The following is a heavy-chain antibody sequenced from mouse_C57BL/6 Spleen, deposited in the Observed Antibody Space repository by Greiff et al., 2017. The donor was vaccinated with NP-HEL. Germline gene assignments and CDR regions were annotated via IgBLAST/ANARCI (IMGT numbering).Heavy chain of an antibody. J-gene: IGHJ3*01. V-gene: IGHV5-4*03. Sequence: EVKVEESGGGLVKPGGSLKLSCAASGFTFSSYAMSWVRQTPEKRLEWVATISDGGSYTYYPDNVKGRFTISRDNAKNNLYLQMSHLKSEDTAMYYCARGWVTTGFAYWGQGTLVTVSA. D-gene: IGHD2-2*01. CDR1: GFTFSSYA. CDR2: ISDGGSYT. CDR3: ARGWVTTGFAY.